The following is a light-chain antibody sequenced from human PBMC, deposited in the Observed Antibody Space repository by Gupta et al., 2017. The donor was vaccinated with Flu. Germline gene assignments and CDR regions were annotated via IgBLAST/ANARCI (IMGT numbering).Light chain of an antibody. Sequence: QSLFTQSPTESGTPGKTVTIFCSVSNSNIGNNFVSWYQQHPGTAPNRLIYNNCRRLSGVTVRFSGSKSGTSASLAVSGLRAEEEADYYCAAWDDTLGGRWVFGGGTKLTVL. CDR3: AAWDDTLGGRWV. J-gene: IGLJ3*02. CDR2: NNC. V-gene: IGLV1-47*01. CDR1: NSNIGNNF.